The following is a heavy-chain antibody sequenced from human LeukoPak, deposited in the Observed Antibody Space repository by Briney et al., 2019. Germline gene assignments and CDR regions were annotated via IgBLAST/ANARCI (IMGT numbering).Heavy chain of an antibody. CDR3: AKEAYSGKSFDY. V-gene: IGHV3-9*01. D-gene: IGHD1-26*01. J-gene: IGHJ4*02. Sequence: GGSLRLSCAASGFTFDDYAMHWVRQAPGKGLEWVSGISWSSGSIGYADSVKGRFTISRDSAKNSLYLQTNSLRAEDTALYYCAKEAYSGKSFDYWGQGTLVTVSS. CDR2: ISWSSGSI. CDR1: GFTFDDYA.